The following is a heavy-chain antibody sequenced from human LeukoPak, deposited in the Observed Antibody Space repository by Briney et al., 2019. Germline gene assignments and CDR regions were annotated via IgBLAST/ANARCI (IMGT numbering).Heavy chain of an antibody. Sequence: PSETLSLTCTVSGGSISSYYWSWIRQPPGKGLEWIGYIYYSGSTNYNPSLKSRVTISVDTSKNQFSLKLSSVTAADTAVYYCASPRRLRSHFDDWGQGTLVTVSS. J-gene: IGHJ4*02. V-gene: IGHV4-59*12. CDR1: GGSISSYY. D-gene: IGHD4-17*01. CDR2: IYYSGST. CDR3: ASPRRLRSHFDD.